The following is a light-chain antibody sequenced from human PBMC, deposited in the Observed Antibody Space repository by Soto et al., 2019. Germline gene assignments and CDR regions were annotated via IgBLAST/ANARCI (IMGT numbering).Light chain of an antibody. Sequence: QSVLTQPPSVSGAPGQRVTISCTGSSSKIGAGYDVHWYQQLPGTAPKLLIYGNSNRPSGVPDRFSGSKSGTSASLAITGLLPEDEADYYCQSYDSSLSGWVFGGGTKLTVL. J-gene: IGLJ3*02. V-gene: IGLV1-40*01. CDR1: SSKIGAGYD. CDR3: QSYDSSLSGWV. CDR2: GNS.